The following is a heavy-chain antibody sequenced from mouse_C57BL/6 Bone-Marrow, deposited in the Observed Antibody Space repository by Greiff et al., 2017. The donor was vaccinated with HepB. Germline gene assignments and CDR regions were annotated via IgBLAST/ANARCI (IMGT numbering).Heavy chain of an antibody. D-gene: IGHD1-1*01. Sequence: QVQLQQSGAELVRPGTSVKMSCKASGYTFTNYWIGWAKQRPGHGLEWIGDLYPGGGYTNYNEKFKGKATLTADKSSSTAYMQFSSLTSEDSAIYYCARRSPYYYGSSYGYWGQGTTLTVSS. CDR2: LYPGGGYT. CDR3: ARRSPYYYGSSYGY. V-gene: IGHV1-63*01. CDR1: GYTFTNYW. J-gene: IGHJ2*01.